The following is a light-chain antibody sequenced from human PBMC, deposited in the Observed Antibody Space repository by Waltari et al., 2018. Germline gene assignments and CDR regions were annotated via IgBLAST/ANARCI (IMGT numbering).Light chain of an antibody. Sequence: DIQMTQSPSTLSASVGDRVTITCRASQSLNNWLAWFQQKPGKAPKVLIYKASILESGVPSRFSGSGFGTEFTLTITGLRPEDSATYYCQQSYTSPRTFGQGT. J-gene: IGKJ1*01. CDR1: QSLNNW. CDR2: KAS. V-gene: IGKV1-5*03. CDR3: QQSYTSPRT.